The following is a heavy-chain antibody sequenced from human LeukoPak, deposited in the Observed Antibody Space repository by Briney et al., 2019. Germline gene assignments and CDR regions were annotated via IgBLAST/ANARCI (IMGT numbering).Heavy chain of an antibody. D-gene: IGHD5-12*01. CDR3: AKDTGVVATIYYFDY. CDR1: GFTFSSYA. Sequence: GGSLRLSCAASGFTFSSYAMSWVRQAPGKGLEWVSAISGSGGSTYYADSVKGRFTISRDNAKNSLYLQMNSLRAEDTALYYCAKDTGVVATIYYFDYWGQGTLVTVSS. CDR2: ISGSGGST. J-gene: IGHJ4*02. V-gene: IGHV3-23*01.